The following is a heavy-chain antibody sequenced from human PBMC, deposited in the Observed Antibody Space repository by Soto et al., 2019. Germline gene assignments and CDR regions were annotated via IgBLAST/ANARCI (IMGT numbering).Heavy chain of an antibody. CDR2: VYHSGST. CDR1: GGSISSSTYY. CDR3: ARHDMGYSYAPFDY. J-gene: IGHJ4*02. V-gene: IGHV4-39*01. D-gene: IGHD5-18*01. Sequence: PSETLSLTCTVSGGSISSSTYYWGWIRQPPGKGLEWIGSVYHSGSTYYNPSLKSRVTVSVDTSKNQFSLKLSSVTAADTAVYYCARHDMGYSYAPFDYWGQGTLVT.